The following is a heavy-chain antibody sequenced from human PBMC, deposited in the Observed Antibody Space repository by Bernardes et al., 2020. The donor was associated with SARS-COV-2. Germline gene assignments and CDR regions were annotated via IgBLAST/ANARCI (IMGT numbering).Heavy chain of an antibody. Sequence: SETLSLTCTVSGGSISSYYWSWIRQPPGKGLEWIGYIYYSGSTNYNPSLKSRVTISVDTSKNQFSLKLSSVTAADTAVYYCARLGAAFDYVWGSYRSNYCFDYWGQGTLVTVSS. CDR3: ARLGAAFDYVWGSYRSNYCFDY. CDR1: GGSISSYY. CDR2: IYYSGST. V-gene: IGHV4-59*08. J-gene: IGHJ4*02. D-gene: IGHD3-16*02.